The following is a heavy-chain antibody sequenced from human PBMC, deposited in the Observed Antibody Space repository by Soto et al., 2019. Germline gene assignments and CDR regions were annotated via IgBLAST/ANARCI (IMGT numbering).Heavy chain of an antibody. CDR3: AREIGRGAAQTNYMDG. J-gene: IGHJ6*03. D-gene: IGHD6-6*01. Sequence: EVQLVESGGGLVQPGGSLRLSCAASGFTVSSNYMSWVCQDPGKGLVWVSVIYSGGSTFYADSVKCRFTISRDNSKSTVYLQMNSLRAEDAGVYYCAREIGRGAAQTNYMDGWGKGTTVTVS. CDR2: IYSGGST. V-gene: IGHV3-66*01. CDR1: GFTVSSNY.